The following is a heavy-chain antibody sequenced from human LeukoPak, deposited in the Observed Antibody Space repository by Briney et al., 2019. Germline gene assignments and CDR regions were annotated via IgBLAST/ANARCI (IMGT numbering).Heavy chain of an antibody. CDR2: IIPILGIA. D-gene: IGHD3-10*01. CDR3: ARNYYGSGSDYYGMDV. Sequence: AAVTVACKASGGTFSSYGISWVRRPPGQGIELMGRIIPILGIADYAQKFQGRVTITADKSTSTAYMELSSLRSEDTAVYYCARNYYGSGSDYYGMDVWGQGTTITVSS. CDR1: GGTFSSYG. V-gene: IGHV1-69*04. J-gene: IGHJ6*02.